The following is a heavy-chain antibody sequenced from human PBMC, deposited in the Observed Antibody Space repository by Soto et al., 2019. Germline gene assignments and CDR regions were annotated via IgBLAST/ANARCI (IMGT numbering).Heavy chain of an antibody. CDR1: GGTFSSYA. CDR2: IIPIFGTA. D-gene: IGHD3-3*01. J-gene: IGHJ5*02. CDR3: ARFRPPPIFGVVISPFDP. Sequence: QVQLVQSGAEVKKPGSSVKVSCKASGGTFSSYAISWVRQAPGQGLEWMGGIIPIFGTANYAQKFQGRVTITADESTGTAYMELSSLRSEDTAVYYCARFRPPPIFGVVISPFDPWGQGTLVTVSS. V-gene: IGHV1-69*01.